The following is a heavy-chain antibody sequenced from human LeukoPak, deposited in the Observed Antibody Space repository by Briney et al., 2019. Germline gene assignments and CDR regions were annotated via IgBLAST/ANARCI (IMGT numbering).Heavy chain of an antibody. J-gene: IGHJ3*02. CDR3: ARDRREHYDSSGYIDAFDI. CDR1: GGSFSGYY. Sequence: SETLSLTCAVYGGSFSGYYWSWIRQLPGKGLEWIGEINHSGGTNYNPSLKSRVTISVDTSKNQFSLKLSSVTAADTAVYYCARDRREHYDSSGYIDAFDIWGQGTMVTVSS. V-gene: IGHV4-34*01. CDR2: INHSGGT. D-gene: IGHD3-22*01.